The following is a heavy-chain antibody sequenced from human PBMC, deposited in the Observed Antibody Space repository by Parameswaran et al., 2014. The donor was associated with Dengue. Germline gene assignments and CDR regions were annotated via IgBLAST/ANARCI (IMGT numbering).Heavy chain of an antibody. Sequence: WIRQPPGKGLEWIGEINHSGSTNYNPSLKSRVTISVDTSKNQFSLKLSSVTAADTAVYYCARAVAGYYYYYGMDVWGQGTTVTVSS. J-gene: IGHJ6*02. V-gene: IGHV4-34*01. D-gene: IGHD6-19*01. CDR2: INHSGST. CDR3: ARAVAGYYYYYGMDV.